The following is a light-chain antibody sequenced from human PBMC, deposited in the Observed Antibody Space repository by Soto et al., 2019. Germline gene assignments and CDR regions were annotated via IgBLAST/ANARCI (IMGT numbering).Light chain of an antibody. Sequence: EIVLTQSPGTLSLSPGKRATLSCRASQSISSTFLAWDQHKPDQAPRVLLYGTSKRASGIPARFSGGGSGTEFTLTLSRLEPEDFAVYYCQQYDSSWTFGQGTKVEVK. J-gene: IGKJ1*01. V-gene: IGKV3-20*01. CDR3: QQYDSSWT. CDR2: GTS. CDR1: QSISSTF.